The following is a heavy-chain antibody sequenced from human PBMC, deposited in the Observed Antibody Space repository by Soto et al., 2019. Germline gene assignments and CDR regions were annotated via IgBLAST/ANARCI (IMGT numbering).Heavy chain of an antibody. CDR1: GGSFSGAY. CDR2: IKHSGST. CDR3: STEFKDVCSI. D-gene: IGHD2-15*01. Sequence: SETLSLTCAVYGGSFSGAYRSWIRQPPGKGLEWIGEIKHSGSTNYNPSLKSRVTISVDTSKNQFSLKLSSVTAADTAVYYCSTEFKDVCSIWGQGTMVTVSS. V-gene: IGHV4-34*01. J-gene: IGHJ3*02.